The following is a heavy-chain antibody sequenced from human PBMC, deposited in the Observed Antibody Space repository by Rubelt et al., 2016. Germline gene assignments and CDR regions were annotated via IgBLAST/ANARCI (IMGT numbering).Heavy chain of an antibody. D-gene: IGHD6-25*01. CDR2: IYYSGST. CDR3: ARHQRPTGFDY. CDR1: GGSISSSSYY. J-gene: IGHJ4*02. Sequence: QLQLQESGPGLVKPSETLSLTCTVSGGSISSSSYYWGWIRQPPGKGLEWIGSIYYSGSTYYNPSLKSRVTISVDTSKNQFSLKLSSVTAADTAVYYCARHQRPTGFDYWGQGTLVTVSS. V-gene: IGHV4-39*01.